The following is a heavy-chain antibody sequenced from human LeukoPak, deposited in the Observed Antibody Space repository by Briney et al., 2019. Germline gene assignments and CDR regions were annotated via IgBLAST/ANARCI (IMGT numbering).Heavy chain of an antibody. CDR1: GFTFSSYA. J-gene: IGHJ5*02. CDR2: ISYDGSNK. CDR3: ARDLLAAAGTFWFDP. V-gene: IGHV3-30*04. D-gene: IGHD6-13*01. Sequence: PGGSLRLSCAASGFTFSSYAMHWVRQAPGKGLEWVAVISYDGSNKYYADSVKGRFTISRDNSKSTLYLQMNSLRAEDTAVYYCARDLLAAAGTFWFDPWGQGTLVTVSS.